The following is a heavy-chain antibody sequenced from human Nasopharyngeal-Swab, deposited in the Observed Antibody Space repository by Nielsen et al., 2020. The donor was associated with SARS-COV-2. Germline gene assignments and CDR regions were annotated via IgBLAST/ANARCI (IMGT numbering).Heavy chain of an antibody. Sequence: SLKISCAASGFTFDDYAMHWVRQAPGKGLEWVSGISWNSGSTGYADSVKGRFTISRDNAKNSLYLQMNSLRAEDTALYYFAKDGGGLTGDLYYFDYWGQGTLVTVSS. D-gene: IGHD7-27*01. V-gene: IGHV3-9*01. CDR3: AKDGGGLTGDLYYFDY. CDR1: GFTFDDYA. CDR2: ISWNSGST. J-gene: IGHJ4*02.